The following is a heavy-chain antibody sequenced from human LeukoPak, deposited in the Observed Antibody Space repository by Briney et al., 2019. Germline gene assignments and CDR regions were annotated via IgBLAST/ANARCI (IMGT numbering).Heavy chain of an antibody. J-gene: IGHJ5*02. CDR1: GFTFSSYW. V-gene: IGHV3-7*01. CDR3: AREISSWYRSEGRFDP. CDR2: IKQDGSEK. D-gene: IGHD6-13*01. Sequence: GGSLRLSCAASGFTFSSYWMTWVRQAPGKGLEWVANIKQDGSEKYYVDSVNGRFTISRDNAKNSLYLQMNSLRAEDTAVYYCAREISSWYRSEGRFDPWGQGTLVTVFS.